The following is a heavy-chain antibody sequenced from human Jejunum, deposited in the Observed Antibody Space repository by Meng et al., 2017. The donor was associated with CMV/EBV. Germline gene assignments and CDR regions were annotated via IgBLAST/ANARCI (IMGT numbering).Heavy chain of an antibody. CDR3: ARDIYGEDDWFDP. Sequence: SGYPFTHYRFRWVRQAPGHGLEWMGWISTYNGNTKYAEQFQGRVTMSTDTSTRTVYMELRSLRSDDTAVYYCARDIYGEDDWFDPWGLGTRVTVSS. CDR2: ISTYNGNT. J-gene: IGHJ5*02. V-gene: IGHV1-18*01. CDR1: GYPFTHYR. D-gene: IGHD4-17*01.